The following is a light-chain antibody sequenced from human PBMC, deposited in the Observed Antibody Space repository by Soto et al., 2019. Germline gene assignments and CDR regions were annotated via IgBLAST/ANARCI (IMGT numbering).Light chain of an antibody. Sequence: QSVLTQPASVSRSPGQSITISCTGTSSDVGGYNYVSWYQQHPGKAPKLMIYEVSNRPSGVSNRFSGSKSGNTASLTISGLQAEDEADYYCSSFRSGSTLFGTGTKLTVL. J-gene: IGLJ1*01. CDR1: SSDVGGYNY. V-gene: IGLV2-14*01. CDR2: EVS. CDR3: SSFRSGSTL.